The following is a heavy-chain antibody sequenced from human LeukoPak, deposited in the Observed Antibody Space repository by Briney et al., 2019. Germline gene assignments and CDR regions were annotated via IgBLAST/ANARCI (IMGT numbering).Heavy chain of an antibody. Sequence: GESLKISCKGSGYRFTNYWIGWVRQVPGKGLEWMGIVYPGDSDPAYSPSFQGQVTISADKSITTAYLQWSSLKASDTAMYYCARRGRYSYGSYFDYWGQGTLVTVSS. D-gene: IGHD5-18*01. CDR3: ARRGRYSYGSYFDY. CDR1: GYRFTNYW. V-gene: IGHV5-51*01. CDR2: VYPGDSDP. J-gene: IGHJ4*02.